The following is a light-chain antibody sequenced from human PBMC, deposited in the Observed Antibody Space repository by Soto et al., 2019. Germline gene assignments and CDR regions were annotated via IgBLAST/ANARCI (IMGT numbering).Light chain of an antibody. V-gene: IGLV2-14*01. CDR1: SSDVADYNY. J-gene: IGLJ3*02. Sequence: QSVLTHPASVSGSPGQSITISCTGTSSDVADYNYVSWYQQHPGKAPKLLIYEVNHRPLGVSNRFSGSKSGNTASLTISGLQAEDEADYYCSSYTSSNLVFGGGTKVTVL. CDR3: SSYTSSNLV. CDR2: EVN.